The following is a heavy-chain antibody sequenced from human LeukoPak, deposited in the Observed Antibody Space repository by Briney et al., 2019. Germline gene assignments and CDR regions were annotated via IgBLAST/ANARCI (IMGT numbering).Heavy chain of an antibody. D-gene: IGHD6-13*01. J-gene: IGHJ6*03. CDR3: ARSGPRIAATGYMDV. CDR1: GYSISSGYY. Sequence: SETLSLTCTVSGYSISSGYYWGWIRQSPGKGLEWIGEINRSGDTNYNPSLKSRVTLSVDTFKNQISLHLASATDADTAVYYCARSGPRIAATGYMDVWGKGTTVTVS. CDR2: INRSGDT. V-gene: IGHV4-38-2*02.